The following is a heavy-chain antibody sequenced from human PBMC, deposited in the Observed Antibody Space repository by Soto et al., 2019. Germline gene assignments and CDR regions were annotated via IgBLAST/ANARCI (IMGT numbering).Heavy chain of an antibody. V-gene: IGHV3-9*01. Sequence: GGSLRLSCAASGFTFDDYAMHWVRQAPGKGLEWVSGISWNSGSIGYADSVKGRFTISRDNAKNSLYLQMNSLRAEDTALYYCAKDIRAASAYDYYYYGMDVWGQGTTVTVSS. J-gene: IGHJ6*02. CDR3: AKDIRAASAYDYYYYGMDV. CDR2: ISWNSGSI. D-gene: IGHD3-16*01. CDR1: GFTFDDYA.